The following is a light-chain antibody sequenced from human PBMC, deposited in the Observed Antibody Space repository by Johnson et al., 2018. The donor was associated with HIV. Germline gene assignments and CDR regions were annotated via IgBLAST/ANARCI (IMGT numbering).Light chain of an antibody. V-gene: IGLV1-51*02. CDR1: SSNIGNNF. J-gene: IGLJ1*01. Sequence: HSVLTQPPSVSAAPGQKVTISCSGSSSNIGNNFVSWYQHLPGTAPKLLIYENSKRPSGIPDRFSGSKSGTSATLDITGLQTGDEADYYCGTWDNSLSAHFVFGSGTKVTVL. CDR3: GTWDNSLSAHFV. CDR2: ENS.